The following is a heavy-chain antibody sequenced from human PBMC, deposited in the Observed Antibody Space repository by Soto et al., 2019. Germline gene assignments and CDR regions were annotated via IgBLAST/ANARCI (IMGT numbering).Heavy chain of an antibody. CDR3: ATAEVDY. V-gene: IGHV3-74*01. J-gene: IGHJ4*02. CDR2: MNSDGSII. Sequence: GGSLRLSCAVAGYTFGNHWMHWVRQAPGKGLEWVSRMNSDGSIINYADSVKGRFTVSRDNAKNTLYLQMNSLRVENTAVYYCATAEVDYWGPGTLVTVSS. CDR1: GYTFGNHW.